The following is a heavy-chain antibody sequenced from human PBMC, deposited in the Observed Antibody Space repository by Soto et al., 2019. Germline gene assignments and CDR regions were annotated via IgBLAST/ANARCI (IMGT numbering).Heavy chain of an antibody. Sequence: QVQLVESGGGVVQPGRSLSLSCAASGFTFSSYAMHWVRQAPGKGLEWVAVISYDGSNKYYADSVKGRFTISRDNSKNTLYLQMNSLRAEDTAVYYCARPQIGDLNDYWGQGTPVTVSS. CDR2: ISYDGSNK. CDR3: ARPQIGDLNDY. D-gene: IGHD2-21*02. CDR1: GFTFSSYA. J-gene: IGHJ4*02. V-gene: IGHV3-30-3*01.